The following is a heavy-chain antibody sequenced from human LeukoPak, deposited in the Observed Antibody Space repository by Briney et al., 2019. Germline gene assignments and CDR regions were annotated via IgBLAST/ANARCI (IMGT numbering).Heavy chain of an antibody. D-gene: IGHD4-17*01. Sequence: PGGSLRLSCAASGFTFSSYGMHWVRQAPGKGLEWVAFIRYDGSNKYYADSVKGRFTISRDNSKNTLYLQMNSLRAEDTAVYYCAKDPGAYGDSPRAFDIWGQGTMVTVSS. CDR2: IRYDGSNK. V-gene: IGHV3-30*02. CDR3: AKDPGAYGDSPRAFDI. J-gene: IGHJ3*02. CDR1: GFTFSSYG.